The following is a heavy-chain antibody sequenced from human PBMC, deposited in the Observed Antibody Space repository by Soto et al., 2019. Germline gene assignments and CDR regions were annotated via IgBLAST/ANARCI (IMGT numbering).Heavy chain of an antibody. CDR3: ARAGAYCSGGSCPTLNNYYYYGMDV. J-gene: IGHJ6*02. Sequence: PSEPLSLTCTVSGGSISIYYWSWIRHPPGKGLEWIVYIYYSGSTNYNPSLKSRVTISVDTSKNQFSLKLSSVTAADTAVYYCARAGAYCSGGSCPTLNNYYYYGMDVWGQGTTVTVSS. CDR2: IYYSGST. D-gene: IGHD2-15*01. CDR1: GGSISIYY. V-gene: IGHV4-59*01.